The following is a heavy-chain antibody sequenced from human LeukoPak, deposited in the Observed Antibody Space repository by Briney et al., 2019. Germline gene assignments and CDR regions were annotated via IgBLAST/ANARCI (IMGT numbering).Heavy chain of an antibody. J-gene: IGHJ4*02. D-gene: IGHD3-22*01. Sequence: GGSLRLSCAASGFTFSTYWMHWVRQAPGKGLEWVAHDALDQYYADSVKGRFTISRDNSQNKIYLHMNSLRAEDTGIYYCAREKFYYDSSGYYPMDYWGQGTPVTVSS. CDR1: GFTFSTYW. CDR2: DALDQ. V-gene: IGHV3-33*08. CDR3: AREKFYYDSSGYYPMDY.